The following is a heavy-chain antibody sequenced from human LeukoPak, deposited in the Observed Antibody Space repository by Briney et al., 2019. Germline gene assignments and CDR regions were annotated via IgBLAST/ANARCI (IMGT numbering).Heavy chain of an antibody. J-gene: IGHJ4*02. Sequence: PGGSLRLSCAASGFTFNTYAMTWVRQAPGEGLKWVSCITGGSAYIYYADSVKGRFTISRDNAKNSLYLQMNSLRAEDTSVYYCARYGVSSSTSYIDFWGQGTLVTVSS. V-gene: IGHV3-21*01. D-gene: IGHD2-2*01. CDR1: GFTFNTYA. CDR3: ARYGVSSSTSYIDF. CDR2: ITGGSAYI.